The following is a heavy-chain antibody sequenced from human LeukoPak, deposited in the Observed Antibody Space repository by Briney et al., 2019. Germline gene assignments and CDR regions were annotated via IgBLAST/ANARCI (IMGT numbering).Heavy chain of an antibody. CDR1: GFTFSNYG. CDR2: ISYDGSNK. V-gene: IGHV3-30*18. Sequence: PGGSLRLSCAASGFTFSNYGMHWVRQAPGKGLEWVAVISYDGSNKYYADSVKGRFTISRDNSKNTLYLQMDSLRAEDTAVFYCAKDLNIWVPVGAFDIWGQGTMVTVSS. J-gene: IGHJ3*02. CDR3: AKDLNIWVPVGAFDI. D-gene: IGHD2/OR15-2a*01.